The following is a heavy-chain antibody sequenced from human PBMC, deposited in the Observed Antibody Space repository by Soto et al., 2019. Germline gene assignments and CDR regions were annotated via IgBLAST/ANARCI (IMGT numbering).Heavy chain of an antibody. CDR2: MSYSGST. J-gene: IGHJ4*02. D-gene: IGHD1-7*01. CDR1: GGSISSGNYY. V-gene: IGHV4-30-4*01. CDR3: ATMGTPATGLYYLDH. Sequence: SETLSLTCTVSGGSISSGNYYWSWIRQPPGKGLEWIGFMSYSGSTSYNASLKSRVTISVDTSKSQSSLNLSFVTAADTAVYYCATMGTPATGLYYLDHWGQGTLVTVS.